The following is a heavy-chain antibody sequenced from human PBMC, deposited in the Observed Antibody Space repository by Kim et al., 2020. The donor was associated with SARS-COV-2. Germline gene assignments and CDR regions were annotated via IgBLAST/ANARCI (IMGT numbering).Heavy chain of an antibody. CDR2: ISGDGGST. J-gene: IGHJ6*02. V-gene: IGHV3-43*02. D-gene: IGHD3-10*01. CDR1: GFTFDDYA. CDR3: AKDEAMVRGVILSRATDYYYYGMDV. Sequence: GGSLRLSCAASGFTFDDYAMHWVRQAPGKGLEWVSLISGDGGSTYYADSVKGRFTISRDNSKNSLYLQMNSLRTEDTALYYCAKDEAMVRGVILSRATDYYYYGMDVWGQGTTVTVSS.